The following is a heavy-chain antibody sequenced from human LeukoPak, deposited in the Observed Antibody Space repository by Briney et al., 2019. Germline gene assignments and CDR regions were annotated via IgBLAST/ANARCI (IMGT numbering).Heavy chain of an antibody. D-gene: IGHD2-15*01. CDR2: IWYDEDAK. Sequence: GGSLRLSCAASGFTFSDCHIHWVRQAPGKGLDWVALIWYDEDAKFYADSVKGRFTISRDNSRDTLYLQMNSLGVEDTAVYYCARERGGDAFDIWGQGTMVTVSS. J-gene: IGHJ3*02. V-gene: IGHV3-33*01. CDR3: ARERGGDAFDI. CDR1: GFTFSDCH.